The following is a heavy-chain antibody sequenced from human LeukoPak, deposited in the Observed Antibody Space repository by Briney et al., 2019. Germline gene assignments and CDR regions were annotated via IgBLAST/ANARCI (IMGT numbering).Heavy chain of an antibody. Sequence: GESLKISCKGSGYSFTSYWIGWVRQMPGKGPEWMGIIYPGDSDTRYSPSFQGQVTISADKSISTAYLQWSSLKASDTAMYYCARLTYYYDSSGYYNWFDPWGQGTLVTVSS. D-gene: IGHD3-22*01. J-gene: IGHJ5*02. V-gene: IGHV5-51*01. CDR2: IYPGDSDT. CDR1: GYSFTSYW. CDR3: ARLTYYYDSSGYYNWFDP.